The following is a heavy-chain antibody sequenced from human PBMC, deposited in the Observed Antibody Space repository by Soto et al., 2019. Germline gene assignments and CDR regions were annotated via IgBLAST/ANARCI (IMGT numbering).Heavy chain of an antibody. CDR2: ISSSSSTI. CDR3: ARQGITFGGVIGNFDY. Sequence: EVQLVESGGGLVQPGGSLRLSCAASGFTFSSYSMNWVRQAPGKGLEWVSYISSSSSTIYYADSVKGRFTISRDNAKNSLYLQRNSLRAEDTAVYYCARQGITFGGVIGNFDYWGQGTLVTVSS. J-gene: IGHJ4*02. CDR1: GFTFSSYS. V-gene: IGHV3-48*01. D-gene: IGHD3-16*01.